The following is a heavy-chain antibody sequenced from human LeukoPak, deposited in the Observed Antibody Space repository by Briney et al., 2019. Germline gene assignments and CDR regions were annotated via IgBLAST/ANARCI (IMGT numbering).Heavy chain of an antibody. CDR3: ARVRFSSGWYIAFDM. CDR1: GYXFSSYY. V-gene: IGHV1-46*01. CDR2: IHPSGGST. D-gene: IGHD6-19*01. J-gene: IGHJ3*02. Sequence: ASVKVSCKASGYXFSSYYVQWVRQAPGQGLEWMGIIHPSGGSTTYAQKFQGRVTMTRDTSTSTVYMELSSLRSEDTAVYYCARVRFSSGWYIAFDMWGQGTMVTVSS.